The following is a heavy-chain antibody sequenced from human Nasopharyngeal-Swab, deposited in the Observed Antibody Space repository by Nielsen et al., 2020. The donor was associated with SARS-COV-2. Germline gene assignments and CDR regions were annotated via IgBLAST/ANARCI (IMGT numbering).Heavy chain of an antibody. CDR2: IYHSGST. CDR1: GGSISSSNW. D-gene: IGHD3-3*01. Sequence: GSLRPSCAVSGGSISSSNWWSWVRQPPGKGLEWIGEIYHSGSTNYNPSLKSRVTISVDKSKNQFSLKLSSVTAADTAVYYCARNINYDFWSGYPYNWFDPWGQGTLVTVSS. V-gene: IGHV4-4*02. CDR3: ARNINYDFWSGYPYNWFDP. J-gene: IGHJ5*02.